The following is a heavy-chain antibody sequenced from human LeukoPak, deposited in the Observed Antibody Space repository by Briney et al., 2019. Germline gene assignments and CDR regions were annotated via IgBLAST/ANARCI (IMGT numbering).Heavy chain of an antibody. D-gene: IGHD6-13*01. CDR1: GGSSSSGRYY. CDR2: LYYSGST. V-gene: IGHV4-39*07. CDR3: ARVYSSSWYWGGGYYYYYMDV. J-gene: IGHJ6*03. Sequence: SETLSLTCTVSGGSSSSGRYYWGWIRQPPGKGLEWIGSLYYSGSTYYNPSLKSRDTISVDTSKNQFSLKLSSVTAADTAVYYCARVYSSSWYWGGGYYYYYMDVWGKGTTVTVSS.